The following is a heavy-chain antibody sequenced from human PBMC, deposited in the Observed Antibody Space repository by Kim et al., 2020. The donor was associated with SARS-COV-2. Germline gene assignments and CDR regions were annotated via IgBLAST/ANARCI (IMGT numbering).Heavy chain of an antibody. CDR2: IYYSGST. D-gene: IGHD3-22*01. CDR1: GGSISSSSYY. V-gene: IGHV4-39*01. CDR3: ASWETYYYDSRLGY. Sequence: SETLSLTCTVSGGSISSSSYYWGWIRQPPGKGLEWIGSIYYSGSTYYNPSLKSRVTISVDTSKNQFSLKLSSVTAADTAVYYCASWETYYYDSRLGYWGQGTLVTVSS. J-gene: IGHJ4*02.